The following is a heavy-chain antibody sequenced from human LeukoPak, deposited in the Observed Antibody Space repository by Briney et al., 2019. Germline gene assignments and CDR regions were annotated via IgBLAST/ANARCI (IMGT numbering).Heavy chain of an antibody. CDR1: GGSISSYY. J-gene: IGHJ4*02. Sequence: SETLSLTCTVSGGSISSYYWSWIRQPPGKGLEWIAYIADIGSINYNPSLKSRVTISLDTSKNQFSLKLSSVTAADTAVYYCARDYYDSSGYFDYWGQGTLVTVSS. CDR2: IADIGSI. V-gene: IGHV4-59*08. D-gene: IGHD3-22*01. CDR3: ARDYYDSSGYFDY.